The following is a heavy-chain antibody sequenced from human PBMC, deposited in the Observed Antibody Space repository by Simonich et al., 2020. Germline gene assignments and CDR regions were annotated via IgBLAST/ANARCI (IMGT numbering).Heavy chain of an antibody. CDR2: SYYSGIT. V-gene: IGHV4-39*01. CDR1: GGSISSSSYY. J-gene: IGHJ3*02. D-gene: IGHD2-2*01. Sequence: QVQLQESGPGLVKPSETLSLTCTVPGGSISSSSYYWGWIRQPPGKGLEWIGSSYYSGITYYNPSLKSRVTSSVDTSKNQFSLKLSSVTAADTAVYYCARRGYCSSTSCYDAFDIWGQGTMVTVSS. CDR3: ARRGYCSSTSCYDAFDI.